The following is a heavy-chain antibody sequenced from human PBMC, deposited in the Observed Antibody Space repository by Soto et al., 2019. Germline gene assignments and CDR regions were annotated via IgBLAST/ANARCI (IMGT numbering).Heavy chain of an antibody. CDR2: ISGGTSST. D-gene: IGHD6-13*01. CDR1: GFTFSSYA. V-gene: IGHV3-23*01. Sequence: EVQLLESGGGLVQPGGSLRLSCAASGFTFSSYAMSGARQAPGRGLEWVSAISGGTSSTYYADSVKGRFTISRDNSKNTLYLQMNSLRAEDTAVYYCAKERWAAAGTPTLDYWGQGTLVTVSS. CDR3: AKERWAAAGTPTLDY. J-gene: IGHJ4*02.